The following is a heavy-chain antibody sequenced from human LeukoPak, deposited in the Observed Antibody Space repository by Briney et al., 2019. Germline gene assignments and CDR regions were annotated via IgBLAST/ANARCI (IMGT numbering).Heavy chain of an antibody. Sequence: GGSLRLSCAASGFTFSSYEMSWVRQAPGKGLEWVSYISSSGSTIYYADSVKGRFTISRDNAKNSLYLQMNSLRAEDTAVYYCARRRDSGSLQHFDYWGQGTLVPVSS. J-gene: IGHJ4*02. D-gene: IGHD1-26*01. V-gene: IGHV3-48*03. CDR2: ISSSGSTI. CDR1: GFTFSSYE. CDR3: ARRRDSGSLQHFDY.